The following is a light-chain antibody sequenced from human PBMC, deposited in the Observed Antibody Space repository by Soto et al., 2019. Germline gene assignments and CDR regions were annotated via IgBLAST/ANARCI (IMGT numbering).Light chain of an antibody. CDR1: SSDVGSYNL. V-gene: IGLV2-23*03. J-gene: IGLJ2*01. CDR2: EGS. CDR3: CSYAGSSTFYVI. Sequence: QSALTQPASVSGSPGQSITISCTGTSSDVGSYNLVSWYQQHPGKAPKLMIYEGSKRPSGVSNRFSGSKSGNTASLTISGLQVEDKADYYCCSYAGSSTFYVIFGGGTKVTVL.